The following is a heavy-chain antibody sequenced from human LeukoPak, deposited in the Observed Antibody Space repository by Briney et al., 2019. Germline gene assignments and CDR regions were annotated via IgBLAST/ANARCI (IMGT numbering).Heavy chain of an antibody. D-gene: IGHD5-24*01. CDR1: GFTFSSYS. CDR3: ARGRGAQMATIFNY. J-gene: IGHJ4*02. CDR2: ISSSSSYI. V-gene: IGHV3-21*01. Sequence: PGGSLRLSCAASGFTFSSYSMNWVRQAPGKGLEWVSSISSSSSYIYYADSVKGRFTISRDNAKNSLYLRMNSLRAEDTAVYYCARGRGAQMATIFNYWGQGTLVTVSS.